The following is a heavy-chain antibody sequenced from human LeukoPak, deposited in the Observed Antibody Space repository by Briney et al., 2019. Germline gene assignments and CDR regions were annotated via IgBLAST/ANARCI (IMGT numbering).Heavy chain of an antibody. CDR3: AKDFSSFYAPDC. D-gene: IGHD2/OR15-2a*01. Sequence: GGSLRLSCAASGFTFSSYAMTWVRQAPGKGLEWVSTISGPGGNTYYADSVKGRFTISRDNSKNTLFLQMNSLRADDTAAYYCAKDFSSFYAPDCWGQGTLVTVSS. CDR2: ISGPGGNT. J-gene: IGHJ4*02. V-gene: IGHV3-23*01. CDR1: GFTFSSYA.